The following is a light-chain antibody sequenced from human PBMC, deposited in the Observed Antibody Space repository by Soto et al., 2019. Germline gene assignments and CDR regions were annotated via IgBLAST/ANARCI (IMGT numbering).Light chain of an antibody. CDR1: GSDVGGYNY. J-gene: IGLJ1*01. CDR2: EVS. CDR3: SSYTSSIYV. Sequence: ALTQPASVSGSPGQSITISCTGTGSDVGGYNYVSWYQQHPGKAPKLMIYEVSNRPSGVSNRFSGSKSGNTASLTISGLQAEDEADYYCSSYTSSIYVFGTGTKVTVL. V-gene: IGLV2-14*01.